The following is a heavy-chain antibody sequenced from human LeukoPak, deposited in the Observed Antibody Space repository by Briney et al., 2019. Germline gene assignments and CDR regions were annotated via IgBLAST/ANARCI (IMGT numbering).Heavy chain of an antibody. V-gene: IGHV1-2*02. CDR2: INPRSGDA. Sequence: ASVKVSCRASGYPFSDYYIHWVRQAPGLELEWMGWINPRSGDADYALNFQGRVTLTRDTSISTTYMELSSLRSDDTAVYFCARDVGDYRGYRCFDIWGRGTLVTVSS. CDR1: GYPFSDYY. D-gene: IGHD4-17*01. CDR3: ARDVGDYRGYRCFDI. J-gene: IGHJ2*01.